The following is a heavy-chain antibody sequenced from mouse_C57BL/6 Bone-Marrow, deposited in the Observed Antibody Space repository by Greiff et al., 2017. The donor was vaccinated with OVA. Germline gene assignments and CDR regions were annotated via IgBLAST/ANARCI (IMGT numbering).Heavy chain of an antibody. CDR3: TTCDGFFDY. V-gene: IGHV14-4*01. J-gene: IGHJ2*01. Sequence: EVQLVESGAELVRPGASVKLSCTASGFNIKDDYMHWVKQRPEQGLEWIGWIDPENGDTEYASKFQGKATITADTSSNTAYLQLSSLTSEDTAVYYCTTCDGFFDYWGQGTTLTVSS. D-gene: IGHD2-3*01. CDR2: IDPENGDT. CDR1: GFNIKDDY.